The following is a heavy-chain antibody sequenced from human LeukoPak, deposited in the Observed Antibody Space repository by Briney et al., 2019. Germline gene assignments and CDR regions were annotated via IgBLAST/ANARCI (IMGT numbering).Heavy chain of an antibody. CDR3: ERVHCSGGSCYRYYGMDV. Sequence: GGSLRLSCAASGFTFNSYEMNWVRQAPGKGLEWVAVIWYDGSNKYYADSVKGRFTISRDNSKNTLYLQMNSLRAKDRAEYYCERVHCSGGSCYRYYGMDVWGQGTTVTVSS. CDR1: GFTFNSYE. CDR2: IWYDGSNK. V-gene: IGHV3-33*08. J-gene: IGHJ6*02. D-gene: IGHD2-15*01.